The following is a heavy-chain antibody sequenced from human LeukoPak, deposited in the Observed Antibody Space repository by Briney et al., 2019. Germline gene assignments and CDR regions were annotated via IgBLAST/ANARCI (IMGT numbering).Heavy chain of an antibody. CDR2: IYSSGSN. V-gene: IGHV4-4*09. D-gene: IGHD3-16*02. CDR3: ARTLGWASSRYPFDG. CDR1: GGSISSYY. J-gene: IGHJ4*02. Sequence: SETLSLTCTVSGGSISSYYWNWIRQPPGKGLERIGYIYSSGSNNYNPSLRSRVSISVDTSKNQFSLKLSSVTAADTAVYYCARTLGWASSRYPFDGWGQGTLVAVSS.